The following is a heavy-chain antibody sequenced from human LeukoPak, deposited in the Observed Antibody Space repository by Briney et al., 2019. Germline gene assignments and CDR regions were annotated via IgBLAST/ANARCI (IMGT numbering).Heavy chain of an antibody. Sequence: ASVKVSCKASGYTFTRYYMHWVRQAPGQGLEWMGIINPSGGSTTYAQRFQGRLTITADKSTSTGYMELSSLTSEDTAVYYCARADNWEGAKGDWGQGTMVTVSS. V-gene: IGHV1-46*01. CDR3: ARADNWEGAKGD. CDR2: INPSGGST. J-gene: IGHJ3*01. D-gene: IGHD3-16*01. CDR1: GYTFTRYY.